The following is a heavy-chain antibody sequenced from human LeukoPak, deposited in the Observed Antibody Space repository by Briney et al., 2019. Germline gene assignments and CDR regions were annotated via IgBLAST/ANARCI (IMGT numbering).Heavy chain of an antibody. CDR3: ARDSAPPSSIAAQGNDY. CDR1: GYTFTSYG. CDR2: ISTYNGNA. V-gene: IGHV1-18*01. Sequence: ASVKVSCKASGYTFTSYGISWVRQAPGQGLEWMGWISTYNGNANYAQKLQGRVTVTTDTSTSTAYMELRSLRAEDTAVYYCARDSAPPSSIAAQGNDYWGQGTLVTVSS. D-gene: IGHD6-6*01. J-gene: IGHJ4*02.